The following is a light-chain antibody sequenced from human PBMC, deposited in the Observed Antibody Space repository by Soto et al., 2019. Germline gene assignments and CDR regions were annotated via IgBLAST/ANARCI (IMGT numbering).Light chain of an antibody. J-gene: IGKJ1*01. CDR1: QSVNTY. CDR2: AAS. CDR3: QQGYSNPWT. Sequence: DILMTHSPSSLSDAVGARVTITCRASQSVNTYLHWYQQKPGKAPKLLIYAASNLQSGVPSRFSGSGSGTNFTLSLNSLQPEDFATYYCQQGYSNPWTFGQGTKVDIK. V-gene: IGKV1-39*01.